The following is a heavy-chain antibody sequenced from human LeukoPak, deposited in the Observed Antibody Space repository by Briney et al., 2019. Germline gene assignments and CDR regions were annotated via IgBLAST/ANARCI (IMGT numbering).Heavy chain of an antibody. CDR3: AKDGTWIQLWFDY. D-gene: IGHD5-18*01. CDR2: ISSSSSYI. CDR1: GFTFSRYS. V-gene: IGHV3-21*04. J-gene: IGHJ4*02. Sequence: GGSLRLSCGASGFTFSRYSMNWVRQAPGKGLEWVSSISSSSSYIYYADSVKGRFTISRDNSKNTLYLQMNSLRAEDTAVYYCAKDGTWIQLWFDYWGQGTLVTVSS.